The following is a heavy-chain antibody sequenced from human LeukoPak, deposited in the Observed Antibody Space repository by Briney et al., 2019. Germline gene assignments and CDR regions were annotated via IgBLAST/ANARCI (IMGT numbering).Heavy chain of an antibody. D-gene: IGHD6-19*01. V-gene: IGHV1-3*01. CDR2: INAGNGNT. CDR1: GYTFTGYA. CDR3: ARDIGSGWGNYFDY. Sequence: ASVKVSCKASGYTFTGYAMHWVRQAPGQRLEWMGWINAGNGNTKYSQKFQGRVTITRDTSASTAYMELSSLRSEDTAVYYCARDIGSGWGNYFDYWGQGTLVTVSS. J-gene: IGHJ4*02.